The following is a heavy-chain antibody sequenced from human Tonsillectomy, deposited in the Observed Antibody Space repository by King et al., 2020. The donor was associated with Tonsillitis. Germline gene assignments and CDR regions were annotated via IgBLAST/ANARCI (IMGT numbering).Heavy chain of an antibody. J-gene: IGHJ4*02. CDR2: INPSGGST. CDR1: GYTFTSYY. V-gene: IGHV1-46*01. CDR3: ASVFGGSRPFDY. D-gene: IGHD2-15*01. Sequence: QLVQSGAEVKKPGASVKVSCKASGYTFTSYYVHWVRQAPGQGLEWMGIINPSGGSTVYAQKFQGRLTMTRDTSTSTVYMELSSLRSEDTAVYYCASVFGGSRPFDYWGQGTLVTVSS.